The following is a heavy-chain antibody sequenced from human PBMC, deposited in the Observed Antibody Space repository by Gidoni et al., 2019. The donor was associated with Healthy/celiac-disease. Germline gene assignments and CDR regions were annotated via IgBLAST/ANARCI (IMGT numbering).Heavy chain of an antibody. J-gene: IGHJ3*02. CDR3: ARLRITRIVVVIHDAFDI. V-gene: IGHV4-39*01. D-gene: IGHD3-22*01. CDR1: GASISRSSYY. Sequence: QLQLQESGPGLVKPSETLSLTCTFSGASISRSSYYWGWIRQPPGKGLEWIGSIYYSGSTYYNQSLKSRVTISVDTSKNQFSRKLSSVTAADTAVYYCARLRITRIVVVIHDAFDIWGQGTMVTVSS. CDR2: IYYSGST.